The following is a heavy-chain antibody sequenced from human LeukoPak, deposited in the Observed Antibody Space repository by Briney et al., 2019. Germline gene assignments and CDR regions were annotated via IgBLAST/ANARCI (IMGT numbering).Heavy chain of an antibody. D-gene: IGHD1-7*01. CDR3: ARENVLELLDY. CDR1: GYTFTSYG. J-gene: IGHJ4*02. CDR2: ISAYNGNT. V-gene: IGHV1-18*01. Sequence: ASVKVSCKAYGYTFTSYGISWVRQAPGQGLEWMGWISAYNGNTNYAQKLQGRVTMTTDTSTSTAYLELRSLRSDDTAGYYCARENVLELLDYWGQGTLVTVSS.